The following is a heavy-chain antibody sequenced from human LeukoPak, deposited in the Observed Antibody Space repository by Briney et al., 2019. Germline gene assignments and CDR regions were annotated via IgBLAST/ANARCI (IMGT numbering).Heavy chain of an antibody. J-gene: IGHJ6*02. CDR3: ARTVQNGMDV. V-gene: IGHV4-59*01. D-gene: IGHD4-11*01. Sequence: SETLSLTCTVSGGSISSYYWSWIRQPPGKGLEWIEYIYYSGSTNYNPSLKSRVTISVDTSKNQFSLKLSSVTAADTAVYYCARTVQNGMDVWGQGTTVTVSS. CDR2: IYYSGST. CDR1: GGSISSYY.